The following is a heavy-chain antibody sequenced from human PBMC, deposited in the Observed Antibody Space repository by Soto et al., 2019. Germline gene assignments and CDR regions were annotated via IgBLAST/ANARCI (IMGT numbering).Heavy chain of an antibody. CDR1: GYTFTSYH. V-gene: IGHV1-18*01. Sequence: QVQLVQSGAEVKKPGASVKVSCKASGYTFTSYHITWVRQAPGQGLEWVGWISAYNGNTNYAKKLQGRVTMTTDTSPSTAYMELRSLRYDDTAVYYCSRDSPPPREWGQGTLVTVSS. CDR3: SRDSPPPRE. CDR2: ISAYNGNT. J-gene: IGHJ4*02.